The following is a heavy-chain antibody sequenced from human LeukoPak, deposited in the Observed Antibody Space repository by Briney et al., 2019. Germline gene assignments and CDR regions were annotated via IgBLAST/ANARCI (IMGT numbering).Heavy chain of an antibody. V-gene: IGHV3-33*06. J-gene: IGHJ4*02. Sequence: PGGSLRLSCAASGFTFSSYGMHWVRQAPGKGLEWVAVIWYDGSNKYYADSVKGRFTISRDNSKNTLYLQMNSLRAEDTAVYYCAKGPHRINYDILTGQDYWGQGTLVTVSS. CDR2: IWYDGSNK. CDR3: AKGPHRINYDILTGQDY. D-gene: IGHD3-9*01. CDR1: GFTFSSYG.